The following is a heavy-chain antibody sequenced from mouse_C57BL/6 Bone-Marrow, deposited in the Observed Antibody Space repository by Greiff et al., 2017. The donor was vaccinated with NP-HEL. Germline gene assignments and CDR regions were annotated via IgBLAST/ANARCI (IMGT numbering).Heavy chain of an antibody. Sequence: EVQLKQSGGGLVKPGGSLKLSCAASGFTFSDYGMHWVRQAPEKGLEWVAYISSGSSTIYYADTVKGRFTISRDNAKNTLFLQMTSLRSEDTAMYYCARDDYDEGTWFAYWGQGTLVTVSA. CDR3: ARDDYDEGTWFAY. CDR1: GFTFSDYG. CDR2: ISSGSSTI. D-gene: IGHD2-4*01. J-gene: IGHJ3*01. V-gene: IGHV5-17*01.